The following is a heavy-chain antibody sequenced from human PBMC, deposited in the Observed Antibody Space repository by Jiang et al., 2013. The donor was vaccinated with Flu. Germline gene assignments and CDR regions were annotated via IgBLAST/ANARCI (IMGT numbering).Heavy chain of an antibody. V-gene: IGHV3-30*18. CDR1: G. Sequence: GMHWVRQAPGKGLEWVAVISYDGSNKYYADSVKGRFTISRDNSKNTLYLQMNSLRAEETAVYYCAKANWESLWSYGMDVWGQGTTVTVSS. CDR3: AKANWESLWSYGMDV. CDR2: ISYDGSNK. J-gene: IGHJ6*02. D-gene: IGHD3-16*01.